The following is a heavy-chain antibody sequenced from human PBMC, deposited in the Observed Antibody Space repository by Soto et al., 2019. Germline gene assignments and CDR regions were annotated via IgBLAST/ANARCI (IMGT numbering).Heavy chain of an antibody. CDR2: ISSSSSTI. CDR3: ARGGGSSWQDNDAFDI. V-gene: IGHV3-48*02. Sequence: GGSLRLSCAASGFTFSSYSMNWVRQAPGKGLEWVSYISSSSSTIYYADSVKGRFTISRDNAKNSLYLQMNSLRDEDTAVYYCARGGGSSWQDNDAFDIWGQGTMVTVSS. D-gene: IGHD6-13*01. J-gene: IGHJ3*02. CDR1: GFTFSSYS.